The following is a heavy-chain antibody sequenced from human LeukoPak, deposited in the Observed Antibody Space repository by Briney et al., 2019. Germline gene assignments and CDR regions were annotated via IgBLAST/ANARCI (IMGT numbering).Heavy chain of an antibody. Sequence: SQTLSLTCTVSGGSISRGSYYRSWIRQPAGKGLEWIGRIYTSGSTNYNPSLKSRVTISVDTSKNQFSLKLSSVTAADTAVYCCATGTTGTAAFDIWGQGTMVTVSS. D-gene: IGHD1-1*01. J-gene: IGHJ3*02. CDR2: IYTSGST. CDR1: GGSISRGSYY. V-gene: IGHV4-61*02. CDR3: ATGTTGTAAFDI.